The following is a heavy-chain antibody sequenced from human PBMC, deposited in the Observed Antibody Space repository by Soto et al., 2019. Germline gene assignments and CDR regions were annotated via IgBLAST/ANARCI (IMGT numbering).Heavy chain of an antibody. D-gene: IGHD3-9*01. J-gene: IGHJ4*02. V-gene: IGHV4-39*01. CDR1: GDSINSDKYY. CDR3: ARLEGLATISYYFDF. Sequence: QLQLQESGPGLVKPSETLSLTCSVSGDSINSDKYYWGWIRQPPGKGLEWIGSIYFRGNTYYNPSLQTRVTISLDKSKSQFPPKLNSVTAADSAVYFRARLEGLATISYYFDFWGQGALVTVSS. CDR2: IYFRGNT.